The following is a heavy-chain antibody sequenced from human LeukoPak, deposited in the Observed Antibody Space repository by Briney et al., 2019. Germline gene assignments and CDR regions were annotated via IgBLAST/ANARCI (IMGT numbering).Heavy chain of an antibody. D-gene: IGHD2-15*01. CDR1: GGTFSSYA. CDR3: ARDRVGYCSGGSCLLGNY. Sequence: SVKVSCKASGGTFSSYAISWVRQAPGQGLEWMGRIIPILGIANYAQKFQGRVTITADKSTSTAYMGLSSLRSEDTAVYYCARDRVGYCSGGSCLLGNYWGQGTLVTVSS. J-gene: IGHJ4*02. CDR2: IIPILGIA. V-gene: IGHV1-69*04.